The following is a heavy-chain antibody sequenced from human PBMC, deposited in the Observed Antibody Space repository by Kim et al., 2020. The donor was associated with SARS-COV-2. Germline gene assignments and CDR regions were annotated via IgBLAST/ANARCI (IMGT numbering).Heavy chain of an antibody. J-gene: IGHJ4*02. Sequence: SETLSLTCTVSGGSISSSSYYWGWIRQPPGKGLEWIGSIYYSGSTYYNPSLKSRVTISVDTSKNQFSLKLSSVTAADTAVYYCARRPNPHYYDSSGYYWFDYWGQGTLVTVSS. CDR2: IYYSGST. V-gene: IGHV4-39*01. D-gene: IGHD3-22*01. CDR3: ARRPNPHYYDSSGYYWFDY. CDR1: GGSISSSSYY.